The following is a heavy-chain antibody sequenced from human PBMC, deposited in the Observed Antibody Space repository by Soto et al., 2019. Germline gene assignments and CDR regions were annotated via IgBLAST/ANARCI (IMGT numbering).Heavy chain of an antibody. D-gene: IGHD6-19*01. CDR2: IWYDGSNK. CDR1: GFTFSSYG. V-gene: IGHV3-33*01. Sequence: GGSLRLSCAASGFTFSSYGMHWVRHAPGKGLEWVAVIWYDGSNKYYADSVKGRFTISRDNSKNTLYLQMNSLRAEDTAVYYCARDFSSGWSGYYYYGMDVWGQGTTVTVSS. J-gene: IGHJ6*02. CDR3: ARDFSSGWSGYYYYGMDV.